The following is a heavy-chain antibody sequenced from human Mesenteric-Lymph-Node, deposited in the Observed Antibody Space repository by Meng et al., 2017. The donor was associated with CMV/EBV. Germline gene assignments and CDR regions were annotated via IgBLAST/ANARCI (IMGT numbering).Heavy chain of an antibody. Sequence: SVGSVSISSYYWTWIRQPPGKGLEWVGYVYHSGSTNYNPSLKSRVTISVDTSKNQFSLRLSSVTAADTAVYYCARALYNWNDRAFDYWGQGTLVTVSS. CDR1: VGSVSISSYY. J-gene: IGHJ4*02. V-gene: IGHV4-61*01. CDR3: ARALYNWNDRAFDY. CDR2: VYHSGST. D-gene: IGHD1-1*01.